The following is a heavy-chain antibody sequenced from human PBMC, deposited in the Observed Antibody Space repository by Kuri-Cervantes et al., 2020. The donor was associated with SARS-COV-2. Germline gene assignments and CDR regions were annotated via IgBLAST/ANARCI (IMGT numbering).Heavy chain of an antibody. Sequence: GGSLRLSCAASGFTFSTYSMTWVRQAPGKGLEWVANIKQDGSEKYYVDSVKGRFTISRDNAKNSLYLQMNSLRAEDTAVYYCAKDAEQWLIPERNWFDPWGQGTLVTVSS. CDR2: IKQDGSEK. V-gene: IGHV3-7*01. J-gene: IGHJ5*02. CDR3: AKDAEQWLIPERNWFDP. D-gene: IGHD6-19*01. CDR1: GFTFSTYS.